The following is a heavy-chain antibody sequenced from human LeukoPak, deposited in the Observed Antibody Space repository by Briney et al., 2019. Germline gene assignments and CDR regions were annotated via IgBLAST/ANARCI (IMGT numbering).Heavy chain of an antibody. CDR2: IYHSGST. Sequence: SETLSLTCAVSGGSISSGSYSWGWIRQPPGKGLEWIGYIYHSGSTYYNPSLKSRVTISVDRSKNQFSLKLSSVTAADTAVYYCARAGGYYDFWSGYYTPPDAFDIWGQGTMVTVSS. V-gene: IGHV4-30-2*01. D-gene: IGHD3-3*01. CDR3: ARAGGYYDFWSGYYTPPDAFDI. J-gene: IGHJ3*02. CDR1: GGSISSGSYS.